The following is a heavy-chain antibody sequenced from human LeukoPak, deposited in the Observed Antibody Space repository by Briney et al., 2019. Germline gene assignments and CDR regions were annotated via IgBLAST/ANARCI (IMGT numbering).Heavy chain of an antibody. CDR3: ARVRATFSPHFDN. D-gene: IGHD5-12*01. Sequence: GGSLRLSCAASGFTFSSYWMHWVRQAPGKGLMWVSRINSDGSITNYADSVKGRFTISRDNAKNTLYLQMNSLRAEATAVYYCARVRATFSPHFDNWGQGTLVTVSS. CDR2: INSDGSIT. CDR1: GFTFSSYW. J-gene: IGHJ4*02. V-gene: IGHV3-74*01.